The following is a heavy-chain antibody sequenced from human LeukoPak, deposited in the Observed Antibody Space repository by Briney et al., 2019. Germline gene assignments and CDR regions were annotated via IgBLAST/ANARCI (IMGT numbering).Heavy chain of an antibody. CDR1: GFTFSSYW. CDR2: INHNGNVN. Sequence: WGSLRLSCAASGFTFSSYWTNWARQAPGKGLEWVASINHNGNVNYYVDSVKGRFTISRDNAKNSLYLQMSNLRAEDTAVYFCARGGGLDVWGQGATVTVSS. CDR3: ARGGGLDV. V-gene: IGHV3-7*03. J-gene: IGHJ6*02. D-gene: IGHD3-16*01.